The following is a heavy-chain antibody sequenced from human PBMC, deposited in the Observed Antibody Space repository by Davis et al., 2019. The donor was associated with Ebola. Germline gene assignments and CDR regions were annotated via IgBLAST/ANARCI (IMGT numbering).Heavy chain of an antibody. D-gene: IGHD2-8*01. CDR1: GFTFSNYA. CDR3: AEGGTNNFLGAN. CDR2: ISVTGADI. J-gene: IGHJ4*02. V-gene: IGHV3-23*01. Sequence: GESPKIPCAASGFTFSNYAMSWVRQAPGGGLGWVAGISVTGADIKYADSVRGRFSISRDYSKNTLYLQMDSLRAEDTAVFYCAEGGTNNFLGANWGQGTLVTVSS.